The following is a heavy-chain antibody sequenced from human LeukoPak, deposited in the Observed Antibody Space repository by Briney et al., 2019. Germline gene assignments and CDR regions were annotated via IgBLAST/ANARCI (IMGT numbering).Heavy chain of an antibody. J-gene: IGHJ4*02. Sequence: SETLSLTCTVSGGSFSYYWSWIRQPAGKGLEWIGRIYMRGNTNFNPSLKSRVTMSADPSKNQFSLKQSSVTAADTAVYYCARDLSSNWYSDYFDYWGQGTLVTVSS. CDR2: IYMRGNT. V-gene: IGHV4-4*07. D-gene: IGHD6-13*01. CDR3: ARDLSSNWYSDYFDY. CDR1: GGSFSYY.